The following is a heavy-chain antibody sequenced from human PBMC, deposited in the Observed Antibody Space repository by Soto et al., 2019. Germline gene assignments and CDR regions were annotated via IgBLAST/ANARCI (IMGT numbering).Heavy chain of an antibody. CDR3: ARSQTTRGFDV. CDR1: GFTFSSYE. Sequence: DVQLAESGGGLVQPGGALRLSCVASGFTFSSYEMNWVRQAPGKGLEWVSYISSSGGTIYYADSMRGRITISRDNAQNSLYLQMNSLTADDTAVYYCARSQTTRGFDVWGQGTVVSVSS. V-gene: IGHV3-48*03. CDR2: ISSSGGTI. D-gene: IGHD1-1*01. J-gene: IGHJ3*01.